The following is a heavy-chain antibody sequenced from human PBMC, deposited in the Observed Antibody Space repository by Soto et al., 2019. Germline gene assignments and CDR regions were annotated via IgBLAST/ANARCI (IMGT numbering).Heavy chain of an antibody. CDR2: IYYSGST. CDR1: GGSISSSSYY. CDR3: ASLQLITILGVVEYNWFDP. D-gene: IGHD3-3*01. V-gene: IGHV4-39*01. Sequence: SETLSLTCTVSGGSISSSSYYWGWIRQPPGKGLEWIGSIYYSGSTYYNPSLKSRVTISVDTSKNQFSLKLSSVTAADTAVYYCASLQLITILGVVEYNWFDPWGQGTLVTVS. J-gene: IGHJ5*02.